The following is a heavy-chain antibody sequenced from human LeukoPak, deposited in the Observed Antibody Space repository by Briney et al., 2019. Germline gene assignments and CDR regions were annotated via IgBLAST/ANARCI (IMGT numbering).Heavy chain of an antibody. CDR3: HIAGTDY. D-gene: IGHD6-13*01. CDR1: GYSISSGYY. J-gene: IGHJ4*02. Sequence: SETLSLTCTVSGYSISSGYYWGWIRQPPGKGLEWIGSIYHSGSTYYNPSLKSRVTISVDTSKNQFSLKLSSVTAADTAVHYCHIAGTDYWGQGTLVTVSS. CDR2: IYHSGST. V-gene: IGHV4-38-2*02.